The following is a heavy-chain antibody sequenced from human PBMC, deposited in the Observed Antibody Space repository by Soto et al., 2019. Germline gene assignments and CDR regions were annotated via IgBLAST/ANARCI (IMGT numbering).Heavy chain of an antibody. Sequence: QVQLHESGPGLVKPSQTLSLTCTLSGGSISSGNYYLSWIRQHPGKGLEWIGYIYYSGSTHYNPALTRRVTIALDPSNNHSSLKLSSVTAAATAVYYGARMGLHLGELSRTWFDPWGQGTLVTVSS. V-gene: IGHV4-31*03. CDR2: IYYSGST. CDR3: ARMGLHLGELSRTWFDP. D-gene: IGHD3-16*02. J-gene: IGHJ5*02. CDR1: GGSISSGNYY.